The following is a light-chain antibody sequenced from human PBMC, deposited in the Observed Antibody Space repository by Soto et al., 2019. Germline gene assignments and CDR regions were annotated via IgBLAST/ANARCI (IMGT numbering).Light chain of an antibody. CDR2: AAS. J-gene: IGKJ4*01. CDR1: QGISSY. Sequence: AIRMTQSPSSLSASTGDRVTITCRASQGISSYLAWYQQKPGKAPKLLIYAASTLQSGVPSRFSGSGSGTDFTLTITSLEPEDFAVYYCQQRGNWPLTFGGGTKLEIK. V-gene: IGKV1-8*01. CDR3: QQRGNWPLT.